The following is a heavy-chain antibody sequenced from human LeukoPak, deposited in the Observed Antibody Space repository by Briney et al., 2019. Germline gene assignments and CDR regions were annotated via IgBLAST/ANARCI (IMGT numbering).Heavy chain of an antibody. CDR2: FYPGDSDT. CDR3: ARQAGIQLWSHYFDY. J-gene: IGHJ4*02. D-gene: IGHD5-18*01. V-gene: IGHV5-51*01. CDR1: GYTFTSYW. Sequence: GESLKISCQASGYTFTSYWIAWVRQMPGKGLEWMGIFYPGDSDTRYSPSFQGQVTISADKSISPAYLQWSSLKASDTAMYYCARQAGIQLWSHYFDYWGQGTLVTVSS.